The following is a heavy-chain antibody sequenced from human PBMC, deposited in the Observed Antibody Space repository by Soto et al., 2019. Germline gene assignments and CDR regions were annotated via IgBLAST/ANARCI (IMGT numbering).Heavy chain of an antibody. CDR2: IDPSDSYT. CDR3: ARHHPSALLCFGGSAIDI. Sequence: HGESLKISCKGSGYSFTSYWISWVRQMPGKGLEWMGRIDPSDSYTNYSPSFQGHVTISADKSISTAYLQCSSLNASDPAMYYCARHHPSALLCFGGSAIDIWGQGTMVTVSS. V-gene: IGHV5-10-1*01. J-gene: IGHJ3*02. D-gene: IGHD3-10*01. CDR1: GYSFTSYW.